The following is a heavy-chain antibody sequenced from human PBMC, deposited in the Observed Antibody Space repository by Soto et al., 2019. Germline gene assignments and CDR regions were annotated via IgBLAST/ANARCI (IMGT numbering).Heavy chain of an antibody. Sequence: GGSLRLSCAASGFTFSSYAMSWVRQAPGKGLEWVSAISGSGGSTYYADSVKGRFTISRDNSKNTLYLQMNSLRAEDTAVYYCAKDSYQLLLAVYYHYYMDFWGKGTTVTVSS. D-gene: IGHD2-2*01. CDR2: ISGSGGST. CDR1: GFTFSSYA. CDR3: AKDSYQLLLAVYYHYYMDF. V-gene: IGHV3-23*01. J-gene: IGHJ6*03.